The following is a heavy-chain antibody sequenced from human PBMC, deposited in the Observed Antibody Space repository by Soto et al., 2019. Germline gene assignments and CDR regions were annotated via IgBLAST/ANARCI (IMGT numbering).Heavy chain of an antibody. V-gene: IGHV4-59*01. CDR2: IYYSGST. Sequence: SETLSLTCTVSGGSISSSYWSWIRQPPGKGLEWIGYIYYSGSTNYNPSLKIRVTISVDTSKNQFSLKLSSVTAADTAVYYCARELYYYDSSGYQGFDPWGQGTLVTVSS. CDR1: GGSISSSY. D-gene: IGHD3-22*01. J-gene: IGHJ5*02. CDR3: ARELYYYDSSGYQGFDP.